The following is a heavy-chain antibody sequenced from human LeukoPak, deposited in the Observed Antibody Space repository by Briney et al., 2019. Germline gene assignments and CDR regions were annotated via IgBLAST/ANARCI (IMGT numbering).Heavy chain of an antibody. V-gene: IGHV3-21*06. CDR2: ISGSSSKT. CDR3: ARPSGSYWYFDL. CDR1: GFTFSSYS. D-gene: IGHD1-26*01. Sequence: GGSLRLSCAASGFTFSSYSMNWVRQAPGKGLEWVSSISGSSSKTYYADSVKGRFTISRDNAKNSLYLQMNSLRAEDTAVYYCARPSGSYWYFDLWGRGTLVTVSS. J-gene: IGHJ2*01.